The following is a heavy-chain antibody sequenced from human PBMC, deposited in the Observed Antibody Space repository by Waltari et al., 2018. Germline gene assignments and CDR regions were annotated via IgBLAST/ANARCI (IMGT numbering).Heavy chain of an antibody. D-gene: IGHD4-4*01. CDR3: ASTVADDYYYYYGMDV. J-gene: IGHJ6*02. Sequence: QVQLVQSGAEVKKPGASVKVSCKASGYTFTSYAMHWVRQAPGQRLEWMGWINAGNGNTKYSQKCQGRVTSTRDTSASTAYMELSSLRSEDTAVYYCASTVADDYYYYYGMDVWGQGTTVTVSS. CDR2: INAGNGNT. CDR1: GYTFTSYA. V-gene: IGHV1-3*01.